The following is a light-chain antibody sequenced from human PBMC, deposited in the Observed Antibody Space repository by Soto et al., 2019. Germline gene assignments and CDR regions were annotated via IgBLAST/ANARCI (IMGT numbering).Light chain of an antibody. CDR2: GAS. J-gene: IGKJ1*01. V-gene: IGKV3-15*01. CDR1: QSVSSN. CDR3: QQYNNWPRA. Sequence: EIVMTQSPATLSVSPGERATLSCRASQSVSSNLAWYQQKPGQAPRLLIYGASTRATGIPARFSGSGSGTEFTFTISRLQFEDFAVYYCQQYNNWPRAFGQGTKVEIK.